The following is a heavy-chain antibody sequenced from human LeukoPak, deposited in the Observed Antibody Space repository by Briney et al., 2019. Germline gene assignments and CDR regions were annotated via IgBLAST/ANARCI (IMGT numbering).Heavy chain of an antibody. Sequence: ASVKVSCKASGYSFTDYYIHWVRQAPGQGLEWMGRINPNSGYTDYPQKFQGRVTMTRDMSISAVYMELKRLRYDDTAVYYCARVSYGNNATPFDYWGQGTLVAVSS. D-gene: IGHD4-11*01. CDR1: GYSFTDYY. J-gene: IGHJ4*02. CDR2: INPNSGYT. CDR3: ARVSYGNNATPFDY. V-gene: IGHV1-2*06.